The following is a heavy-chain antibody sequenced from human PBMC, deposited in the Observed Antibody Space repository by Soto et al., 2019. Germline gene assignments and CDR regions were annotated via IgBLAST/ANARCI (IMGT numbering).Heavy chain of an antibody. V-gene: IGHV4-31*03. D-gene: IGHD6-19*01. CDR2: IYYSGST. J-gene: IGHJ6*02. CDR1: GASIRCDGYY. Sequence: SDTLSLTCTVSGASIRCDGYYWSGIRQHPGKGLEWIGYIYYSGSTYYNPSLKSRVTISVDTSKNQFSLKLSSVTAADTAVYYCARDFTDSSGPTLGMGVWGQGTTVT. CDR3: ARDFTDSSGPTLGMGV.